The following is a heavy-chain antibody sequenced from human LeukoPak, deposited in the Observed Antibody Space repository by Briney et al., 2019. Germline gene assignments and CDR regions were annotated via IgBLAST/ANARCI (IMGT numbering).Heavy chain of an antibody. CDR3: AKDTTAWWYHRAYMDV. V-gene: IGHV3-23*01. J-gene: IGHJ6*03. D-gene: IGHD2-15*01. CDR2: ISGSGDTT. CDR1: GFTFSSYA. Sequence: GGSLRLSCAASGFTFSSYAMRWVRQAPGGGLEGGSAISGSGDTTYHPHSVKGRFTISRDNSENRLSLQMDSLRAEDTAVYFCAKDTTAWWYHRAYMDVWGKGTTVTVSS.